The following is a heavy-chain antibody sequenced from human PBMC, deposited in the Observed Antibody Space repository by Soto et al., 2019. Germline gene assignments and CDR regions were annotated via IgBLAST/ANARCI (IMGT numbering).Heavy chain of an antibody. J-gene: IGHJ4*02. CDR2: ISYDGSNK. CDR3: AKDGGDCSGGSRYSPLL. CDR1: VFTFSCYG. V-gene: IGHV3-30*18. D-gene: IGHD2-15*01. Sequence: SWASLSVAWAPSVFTFSCYGMPWVRQAPGKGLEWVAVISYDGSNKYYADSVKGRFTISRDNSKNTLYLQMNSLRAEDTAVYYCAKDGGDCSGGSRYSPLLWGQGTLVTVSS.